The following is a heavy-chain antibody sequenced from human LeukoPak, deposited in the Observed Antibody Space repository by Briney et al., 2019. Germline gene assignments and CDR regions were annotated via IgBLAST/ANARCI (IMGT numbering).Heavy chain of an antibody. J-gene: IGHJ6*03. Sequence: PSETLSLTCTVSGAPIRGQYWSWFRQTPGQGLQWIAWIRISGASNSNPSLKSRVTISGDTSKNQISLKLTSVTATDTAVYYCARHQDYSGTTFYDYMDVWGKGTTVTVSS. D-gene: IGHD4-11*01. CDR1: GAPIRGQY. CDR3: ARHQDYSGTTFYDYMDV. CDR2: IRISGAS. V-gene: IGHV4-59*08.